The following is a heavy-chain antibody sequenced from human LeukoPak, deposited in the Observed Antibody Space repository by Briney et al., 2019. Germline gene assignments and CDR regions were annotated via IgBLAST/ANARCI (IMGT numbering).Heavy chain of an antibody. CDR3: AGGQLVNDWFDP. CDR1: GYTFSDYY. Sequence: RASVKVSCKASGYTFSDYYIHWVRQAPGQGLEWMGRINPNSGGTNFAQNFQGRVTMTRDTSISTAYMELSTLTSDDTAVYYCAGGQLVNDWFDPWGQGTLVTVSS. D-gene: IGHD6-6*01. J-gene: IGHJ5*02. CDR2: INPNSGGT. V-gene: IGHV1-2*06.